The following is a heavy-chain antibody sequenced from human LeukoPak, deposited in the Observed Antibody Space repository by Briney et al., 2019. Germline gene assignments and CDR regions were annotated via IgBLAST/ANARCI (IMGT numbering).Heavy chain of an antibody. V-gene: IGHV4-39*07. CDR3: ARDHETAATLNAFDI. D-gene: IGHD6-13*01. CDR1: GGSISSTSYY. CDR2: IYYNGGT. Sequence: SETLSLTCTVSGGSISSTSYYWGWIRQPPGKGLEWIGIIYYNGGTYYNPSLKSRVTISIDTSKNQFSLNLSSVTAADTAMYFCARDHETAATLNAFDIWGQGTMVTVSS. J-gene: IGHJ3*02.